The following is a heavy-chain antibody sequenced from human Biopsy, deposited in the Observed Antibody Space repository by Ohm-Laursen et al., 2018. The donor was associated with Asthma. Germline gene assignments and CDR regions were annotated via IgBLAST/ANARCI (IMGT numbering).Heavy chain of an antibody. CDR2: IYWDDDK. Sequence: TQTLTLTFSFSGFSLTSSGVGVGWIRQPPGKALEWLAVIYWDDDKRYSPSLKSRLTISKDTSKNQVVLIMTDMDPMDTGTYYCANRGSLNGNLDGGYLDSWGQGTLVTVSS. CDR1: GFSLTSSGVG. D-gene: IGHD4-23*01. CDR3: ANRGSLNGNLDGGYLDS. J-gene: IGHJ4*02. V-gene: IGHV2-5*02.